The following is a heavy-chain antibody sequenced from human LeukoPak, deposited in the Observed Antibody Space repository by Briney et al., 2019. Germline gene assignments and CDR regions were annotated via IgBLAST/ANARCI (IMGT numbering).Heavy chain of an antibody. Sequence: SETLSLTCAVYGGSFSGYYWSWIRQPPGKGLEWIGEINHSGSTNYNPSLKSRVTISADTSKNQFSLKLSSVTAADTAVYYCARTYGDHFDYWGQGTLVTVSS. D-gene: IGHD4-17*01. J-gene: IGHJ4*02. CDR1: GGSFSGYY. CDR3: ARTYGDHFDY. CDR2: INHSGST. V-gene: IGHV4-34*01.